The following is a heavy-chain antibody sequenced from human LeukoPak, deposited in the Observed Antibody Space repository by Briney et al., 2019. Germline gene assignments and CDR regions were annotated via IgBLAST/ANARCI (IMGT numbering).Heavy chain of an antibody. Sequence: SETLSPTCTVSGGSISSYYWSWIRQPPGKGLEWIGYIYYSGSTNYNPSLKSRVTISVDTSKNQFSLKLSSVTAADTAVYYCARAPLIYDFWSGYTQNPPDAFDIWGQGTMVTVSS. V-gene: IGHV4-59*01. D-gene: IGHD3-3*01. CDR2: IYYSGST. J-gene: IGHJ3*02. CDR3: ARAPLIYDFWSGYTQNPPDAFDI. CDR1: GGSISSYY.